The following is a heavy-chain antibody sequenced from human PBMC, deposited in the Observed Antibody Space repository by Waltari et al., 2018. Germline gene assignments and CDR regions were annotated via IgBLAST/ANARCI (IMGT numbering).Heavy chain of an antibody. Sequence: QVQLQESGPGLVKPSETLSLTCAVSGYSISSGYYWGWIRQPPGKGLEWIGSIDHSGSTYYNPSLKSRVTISVDTSKNQFSLKLSSVTAADTAVYYCARLYPDFWSGKGAFDIWGQGTMVTVSS. D-gene: IGHD3-3*01. CDR1: GYSISSGYY. V-gene: IGHV4-38-2*01. CDR3: ARLYPDFWSGKGAFDI. CDR2: IDHSGST. J-gene: IGHJ3*02.